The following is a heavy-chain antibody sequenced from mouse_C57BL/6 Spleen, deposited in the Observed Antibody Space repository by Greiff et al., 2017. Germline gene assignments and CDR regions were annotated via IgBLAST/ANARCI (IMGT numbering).Heavy chain of an antibody. Sequence: QVQLQQPGAELVKPGASVKLSCKASGYTFTSYWMHWVKQRPGRGLEWIGRIDPNSDGTKYNEKCKSKATLTVDKPSSTAYMQLSSLTSEDSAVDYCARNYGSSYYWYFDVWGTGTTVTVSS. CDR1: GYTFTSYW. D-gene: IGHD1-1*01. J-gene: IGHJ1*03. CDR2: IDPNSDGT. CDR3: ARNYGSSYYWYFDV. V-gene: IGHV1-72*01.